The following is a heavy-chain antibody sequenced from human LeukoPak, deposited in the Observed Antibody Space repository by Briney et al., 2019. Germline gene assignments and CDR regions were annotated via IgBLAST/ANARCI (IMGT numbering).Heavy chain of an antibody. CDR1: GGSFSGYY. CDR2: INHSGST. Sequence: PSETLSLTCAVYGGSFSGYYWSWIRQPPGKGQEWIGEINHSGSTNYNPSLKSRVTISVDTSKNQFSLKLSSVTAADTAVYYCASGIWFGESSFDYWGQGTLVTVSS. D-gene: IGHD3-10*01. J-gene: IGHJ4*02. CDR3: ASGIWFGESSFDY. V-gene: IGHV4-34*01.